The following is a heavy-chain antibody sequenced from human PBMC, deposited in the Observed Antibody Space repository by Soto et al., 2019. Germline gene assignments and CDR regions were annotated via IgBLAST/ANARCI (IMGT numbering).Heavy chain of an antibody. CDR1: GGSISSGDYC. CDR2: IYNSGAT. Sequence: SETPSLTCTVSGGSISSGDYCWTWIRQSPGKGLEWIGYIYNSGATYDNPSLRSRLTISVDTSKNQFYLKLSFVTAADTAVYYCASARLHYRTVDYWGQGTLVTVSS. D-gene: IGHD4-4*01. J-gene: IGHJ4*02. V-gene: IGHV4-30-4*01. CDR3: ASARLHYRTVDY.